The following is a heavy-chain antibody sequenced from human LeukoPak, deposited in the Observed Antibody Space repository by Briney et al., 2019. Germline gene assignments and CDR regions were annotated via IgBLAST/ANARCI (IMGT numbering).Heavy chain of an antibody. CDR3: ARLFYNWGIDY. CDR2: IFYSGSP. Sequence: SETLSLSCTVSGASVSSSNYYWGWIRQPPGKGLEWVGTIFYSGSPYYNPSLKSRVTISVDTSKNRFSLKLISVTVADTAVYYCARLFYNWGIDYWGQGTLVTVSS. CDR1: GASVSSSNYY. J-gene: IGHJ4*02. V-gene: IGHV4-39*01. D-gene: IGHD1-20*01.